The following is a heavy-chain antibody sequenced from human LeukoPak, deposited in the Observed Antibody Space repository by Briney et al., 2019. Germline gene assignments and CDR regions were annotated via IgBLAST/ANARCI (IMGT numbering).Heavy chain of an antibody. J-gene: IGHJ6*03. CDR1: GFTFSSYS. CDR2: ISNSSSYI. Sequence: PGGSLRLSCAASGFTFSSYSMNWVRQAPGKGLEWVSSISNSSSYIYYTDSVKGRFTISRDNAKNSLYLQMSSLRAEDTAVYYCARGYSSSWHHYYYYMDVWGKGTTVTVSS. CDR3: ARGYSSSWHHYYYYMDV. D-gene: IGHD6-13*01. V-gene: IGHV3-21*01.